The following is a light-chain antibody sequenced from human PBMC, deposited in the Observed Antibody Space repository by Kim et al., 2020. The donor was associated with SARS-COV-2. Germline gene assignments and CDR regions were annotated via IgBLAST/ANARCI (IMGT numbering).Light chain of an antibody. Sequence: ASVGDRVTSTGRASQGFSNFLAWYPQKPENVPNLLIYAASTLQSGVPSRFSGSGSRTDFTLNISSLQPEDVATYYCQKYDDAPLTFGGGTKVDIK. CDR2: AAS. CDR1: QGFSNF. V-gene: IGKV1-27*01. CDR3: QKYDDAPLT. J-gene: IGKJ4*01.